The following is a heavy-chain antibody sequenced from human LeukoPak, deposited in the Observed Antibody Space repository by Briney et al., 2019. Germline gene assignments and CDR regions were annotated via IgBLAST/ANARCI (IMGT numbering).Heavy chain of an antibody. CDR2: ISSSSYI. D-gene: IGHD4-23*01. J-gene: IGHJ4*02. Sequence: GGSLRLSCAASGFTFSSYSMNWVRQAPGKGLEWVSSISSSSYIYYADSVKGRFTISRDNAKNSLYLQMNSLRAEDTAVYYCATGGNSVSFDYWGQGTLVTVSS. CDR3: ATGGNSVSFDY. V-gene: IGHV3-21*01. CDR1: GFTFSSYS.